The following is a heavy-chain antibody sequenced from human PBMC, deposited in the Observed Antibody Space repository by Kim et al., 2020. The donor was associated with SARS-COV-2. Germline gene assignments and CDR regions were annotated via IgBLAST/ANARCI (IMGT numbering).Heavy chain of an antibody. CDR3: ARVTAYYYDSSGYWGLGSASYFDY. CDR2: IIPILGIA. V-gene: IGHV1-69*04. Sequence: SVKVSCKASGGTFSSYAISWVRQAPGQGLEWMGRIIPILGIANYAQKFQGRVTITADKSTSTAYMGLSSLRSEDTAVYYCARVTAYYYDSSGYWGLGSASYFDYWGQGTLVTVSS. CDR1: GGTFSSYA. J-gene: IGHJ4*02. D-gene: IGHD3-22*01.